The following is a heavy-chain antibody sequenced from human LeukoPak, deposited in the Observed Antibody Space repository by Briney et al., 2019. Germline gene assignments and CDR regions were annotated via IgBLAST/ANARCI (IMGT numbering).Heavy chain of an antibody. J-gene: IGHJ3*02. CDR2: ISAYNGNT. V-gene: IGHV1-18*01. CDR3: ARDGGRYCSGGSCYRAGAFDI. Sequence: ASVKVSCKASGYTFTSYGIRWVRQAPGQGLEWMGWISAYNGNTNYAQKLQGRVTMTTDTSTSTAYMELRSLRSDDTAVYYCARDGGRYCSGGSCYRAGAFDIWGQGTMVTVSS. D-gene: IGHD2-15*01. CDR1: GYTFTSYG.